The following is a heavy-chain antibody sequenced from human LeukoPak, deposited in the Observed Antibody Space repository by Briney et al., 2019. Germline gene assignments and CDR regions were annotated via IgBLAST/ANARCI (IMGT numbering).Heavy chain of an antibody. CDR1: GGSFSGYY. Sequence: SETLSLTCAVYGGSFSGYYWSWIRQPPGKGLEWIGEINHSGSTNYNPSLKSRVTISVETSKNQFSLRLSSVTAADTAVYYCARYSDSGTYYFDYLGQGTLGTVSS. D-gene: IGHD1-26*01. CDR3: ARYSDSGTYYFDY. J-gene: IGHJ4*02. CDR2: INHSGST. V-gene: IGHV4-34*01.